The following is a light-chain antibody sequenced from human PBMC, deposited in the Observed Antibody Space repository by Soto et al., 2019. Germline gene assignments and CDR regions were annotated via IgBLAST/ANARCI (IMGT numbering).Light chain of an antibody. CDR2: GAY. V-gene: IGKV3-15*01. CDR1: QSVSSN. Sequence: EIVMTQSPXTLSVSPGRRATLSCRDSQSVSSNLAWDQKKPGQAPRLFLYGAYTRAAGVPARFSGSGSGTEFTLTITSLQSEDIALYYCQQYNIWPPITFGQGTRLEIK. CDR3: QQYNIWPPIT. J-gene: IGKJ5*01.